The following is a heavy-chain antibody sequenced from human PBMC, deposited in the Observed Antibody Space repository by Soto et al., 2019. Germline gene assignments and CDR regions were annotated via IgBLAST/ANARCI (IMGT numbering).Heavy chain of an antibody. V-gene: IGHV3-30*18. CDR1: GFTLSNFG. CDR2: ISPDENNK. Sequence: QVQLVESGGGVVQPGGSLRLSCVGSGFTLSNFGMHWVRQAPGKGLEWVAVISPDENNKYYADSVKGRFTLSRDNSKSTLYVQMNSLRAEDRAVYYWAKDGRGGSSWHLHYWGQGTLVTVSS. D-gene: IGHD6-13*01. CDR3: AKDGRGGSSWHLHY. J-gene: IGHJ4*02.